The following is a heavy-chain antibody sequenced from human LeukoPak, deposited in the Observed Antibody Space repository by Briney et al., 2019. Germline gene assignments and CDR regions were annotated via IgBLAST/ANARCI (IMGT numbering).Heavy chain of an antibody. J-gene: IGHJ4*02. CDR3: AREGGYNAPDY. Sequence: GGSLRLSCAASGFTFSSYWMSWVRQAPGKGLEWVANIKQDESEKYYVDSVKGRFTISRDNAKNSLYLQMNSLRAEDTSVYYCAREGGYNAPDYWGQGTLVTVSS. V-gene: IGHV3-7*01. CDR1: GFTFSSYW. D-gene: IGHD1-14*01. CDR2: IKQDESEK.